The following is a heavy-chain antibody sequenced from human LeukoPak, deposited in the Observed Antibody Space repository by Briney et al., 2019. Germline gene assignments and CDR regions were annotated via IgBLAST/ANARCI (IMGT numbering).Heavy chain of an antibody. CDR3: VKDPGTGFSTGWFDP. V-gene: IGHV3-23*01. J-gene: IGHJ5*02. Sequence: GGSLRLSCAASGFTFRSFAMNWVRQAPRKGLEWVSAISGLVGRTHYADSVKGRFTISRDNSRNTLYLQMNSLRVEDTATYYCVKDPGTGFSTGWFDPWGQGTLVTVSS. D-gene: IGHD3/OR15-3a*01. CDR2: ISGLVGRT. CDR1: GFTFRSFA.